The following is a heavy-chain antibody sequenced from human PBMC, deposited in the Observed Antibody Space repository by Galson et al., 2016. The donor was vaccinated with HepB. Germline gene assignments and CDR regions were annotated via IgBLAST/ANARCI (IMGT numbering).Heavy chain of an antibody. J-gene: IGHJ4*02. CDR2: ITPSVGGT. CDR3: ARGGGGLPI. D-gene: IGHD2-15*01. Sequence: SVKVSCKASGYTFTSYYIHWVRQAPGQGLEWMGRITPSVGGTDYAQKFQGRVTMTRDTSTTTVYMELSSLKSEDTAVYYCARGGGGLPIWGQGTLVTVSS. CDR1: GYTFTSYY. V-gene: IGHV1-46*01.